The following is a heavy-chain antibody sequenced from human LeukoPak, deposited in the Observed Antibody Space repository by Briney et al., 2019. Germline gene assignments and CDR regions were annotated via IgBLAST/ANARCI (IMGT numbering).Heavy chain of an antibody. J-gene: IGHJ4*02. V-gene: IGHV4-59*01. Sequence: PSETLSLTCTVSGGSISSYYWSWIRQPPGKGLEWIGYIYYSGSTNYNPSLKSRVTISVDTSKNQFSLKLSSVTAADTAVYYCARVNDFWSGYDTERGGFDYWGQGTLVTVSS. CDR3: ARVNDFWSGYDTERGGFDY. CDR1: GGSISSYY. CDR2: IYYSGST. D-gene: IGHD3-3*01.